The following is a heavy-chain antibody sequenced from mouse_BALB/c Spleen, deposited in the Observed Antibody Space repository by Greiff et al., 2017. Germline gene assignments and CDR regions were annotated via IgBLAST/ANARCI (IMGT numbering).Heavy chain of an antibody. D-gene: IGHD2-14*01. V-gene: IGHV3-2*02. CDR1: GYSITSDYA. CDR3: ANRYGYWYFDV. CDR2: ISNSGST. Sequence: EVKLVESGPGLVKPSQSLSLTCTVTGYSITSDYAWNWIRQFPGNKLEWMGYISNSGSTSYNPSLKSRISITRDTSKNQFFLQLNSVTTEDTATYYCANRYGYWYFDVWGAGTTVTVSS. J-gene: IGHJ1*01.